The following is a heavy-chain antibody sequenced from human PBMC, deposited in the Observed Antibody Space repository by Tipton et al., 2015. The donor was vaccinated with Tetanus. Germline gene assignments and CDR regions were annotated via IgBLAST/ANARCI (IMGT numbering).Heavy chain of an antibody. V-gene: IGHV4-59*01. CDR2: IYYSGST. CDR3: ARIGWLQQNKPAFDI. D-gene: IGHD6-19*01. J-gene: IGHJ3*02. CDR1: GASISGYY. Sequence: TLSLTCTVSGASISGYYWSWIRQPPGKGLEWIGYIYYSGSTNYNPSLKSRVTISVDTSKNQFSLKLSSVTAADTAVYYCARIGWLQQNKPAFDIWGQGTVVTVSS.